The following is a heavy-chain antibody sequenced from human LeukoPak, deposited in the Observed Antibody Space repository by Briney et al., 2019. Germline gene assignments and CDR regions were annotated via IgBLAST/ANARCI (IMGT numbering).Heavy chain of an antibody. J-gene: IGHJ3*01. Sequence: GESLKISCKGSGYTDTSYWIGWVRQMPGKGLEWMGIIYPGDSDTRYSPSFQGQITISADKSISTAYLQWSSLKASDTAMYYCARRGFCSGGSCYSHAFDFWGQGTMVTVSS. D-gene: IGHD2-15*01. CDR1: GYTDTSYW. V-gene: IGHV5-51*01. CDR2: IYPGDSDT. CDR3: ARRGFCSGGSCYSHAFDF.